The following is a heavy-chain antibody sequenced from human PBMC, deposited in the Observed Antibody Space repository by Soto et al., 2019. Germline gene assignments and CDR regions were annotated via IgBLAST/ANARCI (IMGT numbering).Heavy chain of an antibody. CDR3: ARGAIAGTINYYYYYGMYV. V-gene: IGHV1-69*01. Sequence: QVQLVQSGAEVKKPGSSVKVSCKASGGTFSSYAISWVRQAPGQGLEWMGGIIPIFGPANYAQKFQGRVTNTADESTSTAYMELSSLRSEDTAVYYCARGAIAGTINYYYYYGMYVWGQGTTVTVSS. J-gene: IGHJ6*02. D-gene: IGHD6-19*01. CDR2: IIPIFGPA. CDR1: GGTFSSYA.